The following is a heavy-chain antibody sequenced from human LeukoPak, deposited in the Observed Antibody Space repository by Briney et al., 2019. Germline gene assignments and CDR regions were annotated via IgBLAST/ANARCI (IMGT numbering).Heavy chain of an antibody. V-gene: IGHV4-4*07. Sequence: SETLSLTCTVSGGSINNYYWSWILQPAGKGLEWIGRIYTSGSTNYNPSLKSRVTMSVDTSKNQFSLKLSSVTAADTAVYYCARLGGNGYCSSTSCYTNWFDPWSQGTLVTVSS. CDR2: IYTSGST. CDR1: GGSINNYY. CDR3: ARLGGNGYCSSTSCYTNWFDP. J-gene: IGHJ5*02. D-gene: IGHD2-2*02.